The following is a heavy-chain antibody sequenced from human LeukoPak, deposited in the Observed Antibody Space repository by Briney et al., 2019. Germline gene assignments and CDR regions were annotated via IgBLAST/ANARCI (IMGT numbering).Heavy chain of an antibody. CDR2: IYHSGST. CDR3: ARGGRVGATGDFDY. V-gene: IGHV4-30-2*01. J-gene: IGHJ4*02. CDR1: GGSISSGGYS. Sequence: SQTLSLTCAVSGGSISSGGYSWSWIRQPPGKGLEWIGYIYHSGSTYYNPSLKSRVTISVNRSKNQFSLKLSSVTAADTAVYYCARGGRVGATGDFDYWGQGTLVTVSS. D-gene: IGHD1-26*01.